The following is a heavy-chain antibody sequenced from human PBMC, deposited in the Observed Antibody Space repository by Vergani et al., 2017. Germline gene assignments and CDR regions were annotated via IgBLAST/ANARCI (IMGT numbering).Heavy chain of an antibody. J-gene: IGHJ6*02. D-gene: IGHD3-10*01. CDR1: GFTLSSHA. CDR2: IWYDGSKE. Sequence: QVQLEESGGGVVQPGRSLRLSCAGSGFTLSSHAMHWVRQAPGKGLEWVAFIWYDGSKEYYADSVKGRFTISRDNSKNTLYLQMNSLRAEDTAVYYCAKDGTMVRGVSYYYYYGMDVWGQGTTVTVSS. CDR3: AKDGTMVRGVSYYYYYGMDV. V-gene: IGHV3-30*02.